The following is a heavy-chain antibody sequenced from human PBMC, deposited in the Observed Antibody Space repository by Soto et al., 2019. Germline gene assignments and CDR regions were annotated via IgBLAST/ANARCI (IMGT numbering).Heavy chain of an antibody. CDR1: GFTFSSYG. CDR3: AKEGDTSMAYYFDY. J-gene: IGHJ4*02. CDR2: ISYDGFNK. D-gene: IGHD5-18*01. V-gene: IGHV3-30*18. Sequence: GGSLRLSCVVSGFTFSSYGMHWVRQAPGKGLEWMAVISYDGFNKNYADSVKGRFTISRDNSRNTLYLQMDSLRPEDTAVYHCAKEGDTSMAYYFDYWGQGTPVTVSS.